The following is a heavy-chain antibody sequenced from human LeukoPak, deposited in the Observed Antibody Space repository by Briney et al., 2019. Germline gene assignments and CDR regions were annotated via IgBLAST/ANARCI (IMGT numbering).Heavy chain of an antibody. CDR1: GFTFSDYY. D-gene: IGHD6-13*01. CDR2: ISGGSSYT. Sequence: GGSLRLSCAASGFTFSDYYMTWIRQAPGKGLEWVSYISGGSSYTNYADSVKGRFTISRDNAKNSLYLQMNSLRAEDTAVYYCAKYDSSSRHRYFDYWGQGTLVTVPS. J-gene: IGHJ4*02. V-gene: IGHV3-11*03. CDR3: AKYDSSSRHRYFDY.